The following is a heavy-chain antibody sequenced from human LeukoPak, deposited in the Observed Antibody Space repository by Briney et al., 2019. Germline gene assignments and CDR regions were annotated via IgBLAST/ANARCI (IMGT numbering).Heavy chain of an antibody. D-gene: IGHD6-13*01. J-gene: IGHJ4*02. CDR3: ARGWYSKFDY. CDR1: GFTFSSYA. CDR2: ISYDGSNK. V-gene: IGHV3-30*04. Sequence: GGSLRLPCAASGFTFSSYAMHWVRQAPGKGLEWVAVISYDGSNKYYADSVKGRFTISRDNSKNTLYLQMNSLRAEDTAVYYCARGWYSKFDYWGQGTLVTVSS.